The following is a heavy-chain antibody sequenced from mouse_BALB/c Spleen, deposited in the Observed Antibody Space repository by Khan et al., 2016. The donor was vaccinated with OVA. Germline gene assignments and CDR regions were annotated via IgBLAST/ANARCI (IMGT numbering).Heavy chain of an antibody. Sequence: EVELVESGGGVVKPGGSLKLSCSASGFTFSSYAMPWVRQTPEKRLEWVATISSGGHYTFYPDSVKGRFTISSDSAKNTLYLQMNSLRSEDRAMYDCAGSLVDYYAKDKWGQGTSVTVSS. CDR3: AGSLVDYYAKDK. V-gene: IGHV5-9-3*01. CDR1: GFTFSSYA. CDR2: ISSGGHYT. J-gene: IGHJ4*01. D-gene: IGHD2-2*01.